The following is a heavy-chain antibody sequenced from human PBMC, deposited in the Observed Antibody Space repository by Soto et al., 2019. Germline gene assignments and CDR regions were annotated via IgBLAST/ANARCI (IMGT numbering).Heavy chain of an antibody. CDR2: ISSSSSYI. Sequence: GGSLRLSCAASGFTFSSYSMNWVRQAPGKGLEWVSSISSSSSYIYYADSVKGRFTISRDNAKNSLYLQMNSLRAEDTAVYYCARDDLGALWFGELNVGFDYWGQGTLVTVSS. J-gene: IGHJ4*02. CDR3: ARDDLGALWFGELNVGFDY. D-gene: IGHD3-10*01. V-gene: IGHV3-21*01. CDR1: GFTFSSYS.